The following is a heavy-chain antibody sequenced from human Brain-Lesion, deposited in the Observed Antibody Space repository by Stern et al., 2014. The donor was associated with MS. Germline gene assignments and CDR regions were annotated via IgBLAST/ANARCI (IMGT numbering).Heavy chain of an antibody. CDR2: IYYSGNT. J-gene: IGHJ5*02. CDR1: GGSVSSTSYA. D-gene: IGHD2-15*01. V-gene: IGHV4-39*01. CDR3: AGEEDIRYCSGGSCTGNWFDP. Sequence: QLVESGPGLVKPSETLSLTCTVAGGSVSSTSYAWAWIRQPPGKGLEWIGTIYYSGNTYYSPSLKSRLTISLVTSKNQFSLLRRSVTAADTAVYYCAGEEDIRYCSGGSCTGNWFDPWGQGTLVTVSS.